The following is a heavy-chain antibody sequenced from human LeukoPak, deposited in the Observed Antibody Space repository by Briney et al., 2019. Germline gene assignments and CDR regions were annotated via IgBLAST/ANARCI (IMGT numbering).Heavy chain of an antibody. Sequence: ASLKVSRKASEYTFTTYDINWVRQAPGQGLEWMGWMNPTTGNTGYAQKFQGRVTMTRYTSQNTAYMEQCSLGSEDTAVYFCARMSQTPDYYDAGRYSHLAYWGRGPRVIVSS. J-gene: IGHJ4*02. V-gene: IGHV1-8*01. CDR3: ARMSQTPDYYDAGRYSHLAY. D-gene: IGHD3-22*01. CDR2: MNPTTGNT. CDR1: EYTFTTYD.